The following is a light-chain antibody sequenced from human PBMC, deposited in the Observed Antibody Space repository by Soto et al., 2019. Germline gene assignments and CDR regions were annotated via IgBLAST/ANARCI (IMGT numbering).Light chain of an antibody. CDR1: SSNIGNNY. Sequence: QSVLTQPPSVSAAPGRKVTISCSGSSSNIGNNYVSWYQQLPGTAPKLLIYENNKRPSGIPDRFSGSKSGTSATLGITGLQTGDEADYYCGTWDSSLSAYVFGTGTKGTGL. CDR3: GTWDSSLSAYV. CDR2: ENN. V-gene: IGLV1-51*02. J-gene: IGLJ1*01.